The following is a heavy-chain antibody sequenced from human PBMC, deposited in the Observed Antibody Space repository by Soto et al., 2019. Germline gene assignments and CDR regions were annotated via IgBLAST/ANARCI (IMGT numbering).Heavy chain of an antibody. CDR2: IYWDDDK. CDR1: GFSLSTSGVG. J-gene: IGHJ3*02. Sequence: SGPTLVNPTQTLTLTCTFSGFSLSTSGVGVGWIRQPPGKALEWLALIYWDDDKRYSPSLKSRLTITKDTSKNQVVLTMTNMDPVDTATYYCSHYGYFSGGSCYSRGRGAFDIWGKGTMVTVSS. V-gene: IGHV2-5*02. CDR3: SHYGYFSGGSCYSRGRGAFDI. D-gene: IGHD2-15*01.